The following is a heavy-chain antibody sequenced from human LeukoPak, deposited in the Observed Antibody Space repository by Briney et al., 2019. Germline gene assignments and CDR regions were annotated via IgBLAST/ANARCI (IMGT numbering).Heavy chain of an antibody. CDR1: GFTFSSYE. D-gene: IGHD6-19*01. J-gene: IGHJ4*02. V-gene: IGHV3-48*03. CDR2: ISSSGSTI. Sequence: PGGSLRLSCAASGFTFSSYEMNWVRQAPGKGLEWVSYISSSGSTIYYAGSVKGRFTISRDNAKNSLYLQMNSLRAEDTAVYYCAKEDRQQWLVDYWGQGTLVTVSS. CDR3: AKEDRQQWLVDY.